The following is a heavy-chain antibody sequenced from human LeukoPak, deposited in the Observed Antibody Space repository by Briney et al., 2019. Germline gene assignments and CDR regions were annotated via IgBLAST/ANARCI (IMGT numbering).Heavy chain of an antibody. CDR2: ISSSGSTI. CDR3: ARSQGHCSSTSCYIPHAFDI. Sequence: GRCLRLSCAAAGFAFSDDYMSWMREAPGKRLKWVSYISSSGSTIYYADSVKGRFTISRDNAKNSLYLQMNSLRAEDTAVYYCARSQGHCSSTSCYIPHAFDIWGQGTMVTVSS. V-gene: IGHV3-11*01. CDR1: GFAFSDDY. J-gene: IGHJ3*02. D-gene: IGHD2-2*02.